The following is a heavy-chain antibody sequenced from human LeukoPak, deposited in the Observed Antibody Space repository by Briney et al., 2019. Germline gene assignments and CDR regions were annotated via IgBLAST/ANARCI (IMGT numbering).Heavy chain of an antibody. Sequence: GASVKVSCKASGGTFSSYAISWVRQAPGLGLEWMGGIIPIFGTANYAQKFQGRVTITTDESTSTAYMELSSLRSEDTAVYYCARDRGTKGSIWFDPWGQGTLVTVSS. CDR3: ARDRGTKGSIWFDP. V-gene: IGHV1-69*05. D-gene: IGHD4-11*01. J-gene: IGHJ5*02. CDR2: IIPIFGTA. CDR1: GGTFSSYA.